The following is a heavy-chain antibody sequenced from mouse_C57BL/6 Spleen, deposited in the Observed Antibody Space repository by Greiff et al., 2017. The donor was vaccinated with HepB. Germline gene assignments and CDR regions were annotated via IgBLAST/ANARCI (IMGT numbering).Heavy chain of an antibody. J-gene: IGHJ2*01. CDR3: ARPRYYGSSSYYFDY. CDR1: GFTFSDYG. CDR2: ISSGSSTI. Sequence: EVQLVEYGGGLVKPGGSLKLSCAASGFTFSDYGMHWVRQAPEKGLEWVAYISSGSSTIYYADTVKGRFTISRDNAKNTLFLQMTSLRSEDTAMYYCARPRYYGSSSYYFDYWGQGTTLTVSS. D-gene: IGHD1-1*01. V-gene: IGHV5-17*01.